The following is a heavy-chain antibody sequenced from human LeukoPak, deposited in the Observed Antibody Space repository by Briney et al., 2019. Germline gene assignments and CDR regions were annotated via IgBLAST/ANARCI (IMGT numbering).Heavy chain of an antibody. CDR1: GFTFSGFA. J-gene: IGHJ4*02. V-gene: IGHV3-30-3*01. CDR3: AREYSTNWYRSLRD. D-gene: IGHD6-13*01. Sequence: GGSLRLSCAASGFTFSGFAMHWVRQAPGKGLEWVTLTSHDGNSQYYADSVKGRFIISRGNSENTLYLQMNSLRPDDTAVYYCAREYSTNWYRSLRDWGQGTLVTVSS. CDR2: TSHDGNSQ.